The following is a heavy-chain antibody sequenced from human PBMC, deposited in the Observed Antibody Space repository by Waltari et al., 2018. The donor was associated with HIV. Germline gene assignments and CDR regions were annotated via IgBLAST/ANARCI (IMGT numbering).Heavy chain of an antibody. CDR3: ARDDVAGGTEYNWFDP. V-gene: IGHV4-4*07. CDR1: GGSISTYY. Sequence: QVQLQESNPGLVKPSETLSLTCTVSGGSISTYYWSWIRQPAGKGLEWIGRIYSSGNTNYNPPLKRRVTMSIDTFKNQFSLELTSVTAADTAVYYCARDDVAGGTEYNWFDPWGQGTPVTVSS. D-gene: IGHD1-1*01. J-gene: IGHJ5*02. CDR2: IYSSGNT.